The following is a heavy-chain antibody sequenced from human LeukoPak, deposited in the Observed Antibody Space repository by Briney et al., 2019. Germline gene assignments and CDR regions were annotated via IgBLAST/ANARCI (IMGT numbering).Heavy chain of an antibody. CDR3: ARQVGYSYGRFDY. D-gene: IGHD5-18*01. CDR1: GGSFSGYY. CDR2: IYYSGST. Sequence: SETLSLTCAGYGGSFSGYYGGWIRQPPGKGLEWIGSIYYSGSTYYNPSLKSRVTISVDTSKNQFSLKLSSVTAADTAVYYCARQVGYSYGRFDYWGQGTLVTVSS. V-gene: IGHV4-39*01. J-gene: IGHJ4*02.